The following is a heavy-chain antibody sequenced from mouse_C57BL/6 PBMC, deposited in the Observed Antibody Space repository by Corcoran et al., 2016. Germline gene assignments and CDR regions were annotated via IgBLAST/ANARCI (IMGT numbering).Heavy chain of an antibody. CDR2: INPNNGGT. J-gene: IGHJ3*01. CDR1: GYTFTDYY. Sequence: EVQLQQSGPELVKPGASVKISCKVSGYTFTDYYMNWVKQSHGKSLEWIGDINPNNGGTSYNQKFKGKATLTVDKSSSTAYMELRSLTSEDSAVDYCARATTDWFAYWGQGTLVTVSA. D-gene: IGHD1-1*01. V-gene: IGHV1-26*01. CDR3: ARATTDWFAY.